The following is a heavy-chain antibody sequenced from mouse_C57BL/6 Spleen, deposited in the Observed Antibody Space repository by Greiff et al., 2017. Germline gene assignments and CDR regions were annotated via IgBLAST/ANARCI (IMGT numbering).Heavy chain of an antibody. D-gene: IGHD1-1*01. V-gene: IGHV1-55*01. CDR3: ANIYYYGSSEAY. CDR2: IYPGSGST. J-gene: IGHJ3*01. CDR1: GYTFTSYW. Sequence: VQLQQSGAELVKPGASVKMSCKASGYTFTSYWITWVKQRPGQGLEWIGDIYPGSGSTNYNEKFKSKATLTVDTSSSTAYMQLSSLTSEDSAVYYCANIYYYGSSEAYWGQGTLVTVSA.